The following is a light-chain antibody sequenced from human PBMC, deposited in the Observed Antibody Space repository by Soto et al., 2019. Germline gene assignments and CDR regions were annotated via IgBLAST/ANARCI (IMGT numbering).Light chain of an antibody. CDR1: ISDVGGYNF. V-gene: IGLV2-14*03. J-gene: IGLJ1*01. CDR3: SSFTGSNYV. Sequence: QSAVTQPGSVSGSRGQSITISCTGTISDVGGYNFVSWYQQYPGKAPKLMICDVSNRPSGVSNRFSGSKSGNTASLTISGLQAEDEADYYCSSFTGSNYVFGTGTRSPS. CDR2: DVS.